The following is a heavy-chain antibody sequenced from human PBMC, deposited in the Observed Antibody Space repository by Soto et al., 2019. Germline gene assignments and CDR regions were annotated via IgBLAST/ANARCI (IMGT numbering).Heavy chain of an antibody. J-gene: IGHJ6*02. CDR3: ARYSLQGGYYYYGMDV. Sequence: SETLSLTCTVSGGSISSSSYYWGWIRQPPGKGLEWIGSIYYSGSTYYNPSLKSRVTISVDTSKNQFSLKLSSVTAADTAVYYCARYSLQGGYYYYGMDVWGQGTTVTVS. V-gene: IGHV4-39*01. D-gene: IGHD6-13*01. CDR2: IYYSGST. CDR1: GGSISSSSYY.